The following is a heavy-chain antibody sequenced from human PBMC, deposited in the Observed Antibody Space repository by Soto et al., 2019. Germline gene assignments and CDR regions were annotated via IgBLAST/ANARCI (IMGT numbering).Heavy chain of an antibody. J-gene: IGHJ4*02. CDR3: AKDYYDSSGYHNIFDY. CDR1: GFTFSSYG. Sequence: PGGSLRLSCAASGFTFSSYGMHWVRQAPGKGLEWVAVISYDGSNKYYADSVKGRSTISRDNSKNTLYLQMNSLRAEDTAVYYCAKDYYDSSGYHNIFDYWGQGTLVTVSS. CDR2: ISYDGSNK. D-gene: IGHD3-22*01. V-gene: IGHV3-30*18.